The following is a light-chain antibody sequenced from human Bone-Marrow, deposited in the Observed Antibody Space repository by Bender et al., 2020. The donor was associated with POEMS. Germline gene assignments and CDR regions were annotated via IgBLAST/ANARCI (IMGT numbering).Light chain of an antibody. CDR3: QAWDGSTAVV. V-gene: IGLV3-1*01. CDR2: QDK. CDR1: NLGDKF. Sequence: SYDLTQSPSMSVAPGQTTSITCSGDNLGDKFVSWYQQRPGQSPVLVIYQDKKRPSGSPERFAGSNSGTAAALTISGAQTLDEADYYCQAWDGSTAVVFGGGTKLTVL. J-gene: IGLJ3*02.